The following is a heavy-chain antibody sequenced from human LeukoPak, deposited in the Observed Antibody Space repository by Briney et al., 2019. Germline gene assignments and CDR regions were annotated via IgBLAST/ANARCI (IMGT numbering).Heavy chain of an antibody. V-gene: IGHV1-2*02. CDR2: INPNSGGT. Sequence: GPVKVSCKASGYTFTGYYMHWVRQAPGQGLEWMGCINPNSGGTNYAQKFQGRVTMTRDTSISTAYMELSRLRSDDTAVYYCARDGGYYHDYWGQGTLVTVSS. J-gene: IGHJ4*02. D-gene: IGHD5-12*01. CDR1: GYTFTGYY. CDR3: ARDGGYYHDY.